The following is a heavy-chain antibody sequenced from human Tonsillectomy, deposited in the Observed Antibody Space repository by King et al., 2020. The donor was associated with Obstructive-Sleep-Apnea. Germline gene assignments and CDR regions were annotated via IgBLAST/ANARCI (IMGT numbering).Heavy chain of an antibody. J-gene: IGHJ6*02. Sequence: EVQLVESGGGLVQPGRSLRLSCAASGFTFDDSAMHWVRQAPGKGLEWVSGISWNSGTIGYADSVKGRFTISRDNAKNSLYLQMNSLRAEDTALYYCAKDIGYYDSSGSYYYGMDVWGQGTTVTISS. CDR3: AKDIGYYDSSGSYYYGMDV. CDR1: GFTFDDSA. V-gene: IGHV3-9*01. D-gene: IGHD3-22*01. CDR2: ISWNSGTI.